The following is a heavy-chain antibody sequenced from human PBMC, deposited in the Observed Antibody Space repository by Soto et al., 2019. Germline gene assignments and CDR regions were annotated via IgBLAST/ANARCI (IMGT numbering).Heavy chain of an antibody. CDR1: GFTFSSYA. Sequence: PGGSLRLSCAVSGFTFSSYAMSWVRQAPGKGLEWVSAISDSGGSTYYADSVKGRFTISRDNSKSTLYLQMNSLRAEDTAVYYCAKVSLYYYYGMDVWGQGTTVTVSS. CDR3: AKVSLYYYYGMDV. J-gene: IGHJ6*02. V-gene: IGHV3-23*01. CDR2: ISDSGGST.